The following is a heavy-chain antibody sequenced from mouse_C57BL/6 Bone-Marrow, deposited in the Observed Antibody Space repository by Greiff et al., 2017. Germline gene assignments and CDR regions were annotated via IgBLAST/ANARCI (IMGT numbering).Heavy chain of an antibody. CDR3: AREYYGSSYYAMDY. D-gene: IGHD1-1*01. CDR2: INPNNGGT. V-gene: IGHV1-18*01. CDR1: GYTFTDYN. Sequence: VQLQQSGPELVKPGASVKIPCKASGYTFTDYNIDLVKQSHGKSLEWVGDINPNNGGTIFNQKFKGKATLTVEKSTSTANMELSSLTSEDTAVYYCAREYYGSSYYAMDYWGQGTSVTVAS. J-gene: IGHJ4*01.